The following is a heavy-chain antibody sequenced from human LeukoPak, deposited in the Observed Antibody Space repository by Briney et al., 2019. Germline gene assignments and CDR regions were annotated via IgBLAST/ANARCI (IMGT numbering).Heavy chain of an antibody. V-gene: IGHV4-59*01. CDR2: IYYSGST. D-gene: IGHD3-10*01. Sequence: SETLSLTCTVSGGSISSYYWSWIRQPPGKGLEWLGYIYYSGSTNYNPSLKSRVTISVDTSKNQFSLKLSSVTAADTAVYYCARERWFGEFNAFDIWGQGTMVTVSS. CDR3: ARERWFGEFNAFDI. J-gene: IGHJ3*02. CDR1: GGSISSYY.